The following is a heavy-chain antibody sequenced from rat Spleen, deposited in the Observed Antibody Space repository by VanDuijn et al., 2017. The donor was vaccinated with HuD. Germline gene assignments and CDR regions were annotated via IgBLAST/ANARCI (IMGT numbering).Heavy chain of an antibody. V-gene: IGHV5-31*01. CDR2: ISSDGGRN. CDR3: TTRPYYSSLNWFPY. Sequence: EVQLVESGGGLVQPGRSLKLSCVASGFTFNNYWMTWVRQAPAKGLEWVATISSDGGRNFYRDSVKGRFTISRDNAKSTLYLQMDSLRSEDTATYYCTTRPYYSSLNWFPYWGQGTLVTVSS. CDR1: GFTFNNYW. D-gene: IGHD1-2*01. J-gene: IGHJ3*01.